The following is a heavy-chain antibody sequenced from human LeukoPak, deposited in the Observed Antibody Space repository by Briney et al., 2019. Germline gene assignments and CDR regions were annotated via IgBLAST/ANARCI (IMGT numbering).Heavy chain of an antibody. Sequence: SETLSLTCTVSGGSISSGNYYWGWIRQPPGKGLDWIASIHYSGTTYYNPSLKSRVTISVDTSKNHFSLKLSSVTSADTAVYYCARGPTYQPIDSWGQGTLVTVSS. J-gene: IGHJ4*02. CDR2: IHYSGTT. D-gene: IGHD2-2*01. V-gene: IGHV4-39*02. CDR1: GGSISSGNYY. CDR3: ARGPTYQPIDS.